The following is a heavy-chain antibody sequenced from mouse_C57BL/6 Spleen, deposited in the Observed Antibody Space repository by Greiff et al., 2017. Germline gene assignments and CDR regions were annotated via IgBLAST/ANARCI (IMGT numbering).Heavy chain of an antibody. J-gene: IGHJ3*01. V-gene: IGHV1-18*01. CDR1: GYTFTDYN. CDR2: ITPNNGGT. CDR3: ARGEDDWFAY. Sequence: EVQLVESGPELVKPGASVKIPCKASGYTFTDYNMDWVKQSHGKSLEWIGDITPNNGGTISNQKFKGKATWTVDKSSSTAYMERRSRTSEDAAVYYCARGEDDWFAYWGQGTLVTVSA.